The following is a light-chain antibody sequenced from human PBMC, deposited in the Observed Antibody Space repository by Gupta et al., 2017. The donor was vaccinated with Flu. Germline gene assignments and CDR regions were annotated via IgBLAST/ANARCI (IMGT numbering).Light chain of an antibody. Sequence: CSGTTSKIGNNFVYGYQHVPGTAPRLLISRINQRPSGVPDRFSGSRSGTSASLVITGRRSDDEADYYCAAWDDTLNGEVFG. CDR3: AAWDDTLNGEV. V-gene: IGLV1-47*01. J-gene: IGLJ1*01. CDR2: RIN. CDR1: TSKIGNNF.